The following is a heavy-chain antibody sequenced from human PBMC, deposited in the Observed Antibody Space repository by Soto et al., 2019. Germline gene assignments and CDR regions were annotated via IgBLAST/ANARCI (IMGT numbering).Heavy chain of an antibody. V-gene: IGHV3-30*18. D-gene: IGHD6-6*01. Sequence: SGGSLRLSCAASGFTFSSYGMHWVRQAPGKGLEWVAVISYDGSNKYYADSVKGRFTISRDNSKNTLYLQMNSLRAEDTAVYYCAKAPKYSSSLYYYYYYGMDVWGQGTTVTVSS. J-gene: IGHJ6*02. CDR3: AKAPKYSSSLYYYYYYGMDV. CDR2: ISYDGSNK. CDR1: GFTFSSYG.